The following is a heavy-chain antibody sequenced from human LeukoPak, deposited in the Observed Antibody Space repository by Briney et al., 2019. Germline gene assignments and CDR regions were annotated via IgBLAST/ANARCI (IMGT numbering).Heavy chain of an antibody. CDR2: IKNKADGGTA. Sequence: GGSLRLSCAASGFTFNNAWMSWVRQAPGKGLEWVGRIKNKADGGTADYAAPVKGRFTISRDDSKNTLYLQINSLKTEDTALYYCTIAIHGYKYGHSDYWGQGTLVTVSS. CDR3: TIAIHGYKYGHSDY. J-gene: IGHJ4*02. CDR1: GFTFNNAW. V-gene: IGHV3-15*01. D-gene: IGHD5-18*01.